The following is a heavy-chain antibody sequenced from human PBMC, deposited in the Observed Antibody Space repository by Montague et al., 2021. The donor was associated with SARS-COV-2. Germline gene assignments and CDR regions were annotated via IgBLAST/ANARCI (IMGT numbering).Heavy chain of an antibody. D-gene: IGHD2-15*01. Sequence: SETLSLTCTVSGVSISSSSYYWGWIRQPPGKGLEWIGSIYYSGSTYYNPSLKSRVTISVDTSKNQFSLKLSSVTAADTAVYYCARGSGCSGGSCYSEWDPYYYYGMDVWGQGTTVTVSS. J-gene: IGHJ6*02. CDR1: GVSISSSSYY. V-gene: IGHV4-39*01. CDR3: ARGSGCSGGSCYSEWDPYYYYGMDV. CDR2: IYYSGST.